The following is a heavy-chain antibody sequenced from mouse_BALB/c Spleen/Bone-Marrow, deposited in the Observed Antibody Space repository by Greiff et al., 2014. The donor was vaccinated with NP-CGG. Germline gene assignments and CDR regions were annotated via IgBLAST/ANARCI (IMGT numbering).Heavy chain of an antibody. V-gene: IGHV2-6-5*01. CDR2: IWGAGIT. CDR3: AKLTWDEGDY. CDR1: GFSLTDYG. Sequence: VQLQQSGPGLVAPSQSLSITCTVSGFSLTDYGVSWIRQPPRKGLEWLGVIWGAGITYYNSALKSRLSISKDNSKSQVFLKMNSLQTDDTAMYYCAKLTWDEGDYWGQGTTLTVSS. J-gene: IGHJ2*01. D-gene: IGHD4-1*01.